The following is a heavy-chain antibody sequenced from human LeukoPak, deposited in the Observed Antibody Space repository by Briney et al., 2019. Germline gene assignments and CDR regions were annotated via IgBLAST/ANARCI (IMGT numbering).Heavy chain of an antibody. V-gene: IGHV4-38-2*01. CDR2: IYHSGST. J-gene: IGHJ4*02. CDR3: YITMIVVVGNYFDY. D-gene: IGHD3-22*01. CDR1: GYSISSGYY. Sequence: SETLSLTCAVSGYSISSGYYWGWIRQPPGKGLKWIGSIYHSGSTYYNPSLKSRVTISVDTSKNQFSLKLSSVTAADTAVYYCYITMIVVVGNYFDYWGQGTLVTVSS.